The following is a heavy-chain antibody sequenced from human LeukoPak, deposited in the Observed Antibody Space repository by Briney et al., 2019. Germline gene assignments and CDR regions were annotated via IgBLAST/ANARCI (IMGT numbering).Heavy chain of an antibody. CDR1: GGSISSGGYY. V-gene: IGHV4-31*03. CDR2: IYYSGST. Sequence: SQTLSLTCTVSGGSISSGGYYWSWIRQHPGKGLEWIGYIYYSGSTNYNPSLKSRVTISVDTSKNQFSLKLSSVTAADTAVYYCARGGTVGVTSDYWGQGTLVTVSS. J-gene: IGHJ4*02. CDR3: ARGGTVGVTSDY. D-gene: IGHD1-26*01.